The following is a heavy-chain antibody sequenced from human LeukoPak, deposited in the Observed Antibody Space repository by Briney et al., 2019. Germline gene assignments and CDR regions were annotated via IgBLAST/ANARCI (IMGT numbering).Heavy chain of an antibody. CDR3: ATDHSMANTAWWFDP. CDR2: INPSGTGT. CDR1: GYTITNNY. V-gene: IGHV1-46*01. D-gene: IGHD5-24*01. Sequence: ASVKVSFKASGYTITNNYMHWVRQAPGQGLEWMGVINPSGTGTSYPQKFQGRITMSRDTSTRTVYMELSSLISDDTAFYYCATDHSMANTAWWFDPWGQGPLVTVSS. J-gene: IGHJ5*02.